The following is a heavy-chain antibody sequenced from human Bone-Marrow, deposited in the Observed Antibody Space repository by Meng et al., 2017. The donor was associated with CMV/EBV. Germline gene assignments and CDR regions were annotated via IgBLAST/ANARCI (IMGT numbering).Heavy chain of an antibody. CDR3: ARDRMIVVVITPDYYYYGMDV. D-gene: IGHD3-22*01. CDR2: ISSTSSYI. CDR1: GFTFSSYW. J-gene: IGHJ6*02. Sequence: GESLKISCAASGFTFSSYWMHWVRQAPGKGLVWVSFISSTSSYIYYADSVKGRFTVSRDNAKKSLYLQMNSLRAEDTAVYYCARDRMIVVVITPDYYYYGMDVWGQGTTVTVSS. V-gene: IGHV3-21*01.